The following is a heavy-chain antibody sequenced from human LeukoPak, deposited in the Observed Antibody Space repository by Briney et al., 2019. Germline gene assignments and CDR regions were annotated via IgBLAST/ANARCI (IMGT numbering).Heavy chain of an antibody. CDR1: GFTFITYA. V-gene: IGHV3-30-3*01. Sequence: GGSLRLSCAASGFTFITYAMHWVRQAPAKGLEWVAVISYDGSNKYYADSVKGRFTISRDNSKNTLYLQMNSLRAEDTAVYYCARAVAAADSYWGRGTLVTVSS. CDR2: ISYDGSNK. CDR3: ARAVAAADSY. J-gene: IGHJ4*02. D-gene: IGHD6-13*01.